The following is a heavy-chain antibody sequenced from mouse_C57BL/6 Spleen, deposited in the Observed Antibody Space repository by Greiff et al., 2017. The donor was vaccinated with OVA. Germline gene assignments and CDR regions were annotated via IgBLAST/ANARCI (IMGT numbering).Heavy chain of an antibody. CDR1: GYTFTSYW. J-gene: IGHJ1*03. Sequence: QVQLQQPGAELVKPGASVKMSCKASGYTFTSYWITWVKQRPGQGLEWIGDIYPGSGSTNYNEKFKSKATLTVDTSSSKAYMQLSSLTSEDSAVYYCARGGDYDWYFEVWGTGTTVTVSS. D-gene: IGHD2-4*01. CDR3: ARGGDYDWYFEV. V-gene: IGHV1-55*01. CDR2: IYPGSGST.